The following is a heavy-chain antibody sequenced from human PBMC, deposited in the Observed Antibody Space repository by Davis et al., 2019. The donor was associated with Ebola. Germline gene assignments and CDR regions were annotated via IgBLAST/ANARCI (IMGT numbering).Heavy chain of an antibody. J-gene: IGHJ6*04. V-gene: IGHV3-23*01. Sequence: GVLKISCTDSVITFSSYAMTWVRQAPGKGLEWVSAISGSGGSTYYADPVKGRFTISRDNSKKTLYLQMNSLRAEDTAVYYCAKSGLSFGVVKYHYGMDVWGKGTTVTVSS. D-gene: IGHD3-3*01. CDR3: AKSGLSFGVVKYHYGMDV. CDR2: ISGSGGST. CDR1: VITFSSYA.